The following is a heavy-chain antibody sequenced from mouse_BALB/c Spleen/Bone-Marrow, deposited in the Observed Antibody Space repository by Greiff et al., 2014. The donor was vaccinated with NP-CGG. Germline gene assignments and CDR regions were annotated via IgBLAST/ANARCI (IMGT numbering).Heavy chain of an antibody. CDR1: GFNIKDHY. CDR2: IDPENGDT. CDR3: NEGYGNYGY. Sequence: EVQLQQSGAELVRSGASVKLSCTASGFNIKDHYMHWVKQRPEQGLEWIGWIDPENGDTEYAPKFQGKATMTADTSSNTAYLQLSSLTSEDTAVYYCNEGYGNYGYWGQGTTLTVSS. D-gene: IGHD2-10*02. V-gene: IGHV14-4*02. J-gene: IGHJ2*01.